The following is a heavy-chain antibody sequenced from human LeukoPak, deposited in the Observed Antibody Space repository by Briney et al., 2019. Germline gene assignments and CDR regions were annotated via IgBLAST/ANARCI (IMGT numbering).Heavy chain of an antibody. CDR1: GGSISSYY. CDR2: IYYSGST. Sequence: SETLSLTCTVSGGSISSYYWSWIRQPPGKGLEWIGYIYYSGSTNYNPSLKSRVTISVDTSKNQFSLKLSSVTAADTAVYYCARNPKGYCSGGSCNRYYYYYYYMDVWGKGTTVTASS. CDR3: ARNPKGYCSGGSCNRYYYYYYYMDV. V-gene: IGHV4-59*01. D-gene: IGHD2-15*01. J-gene: IGHJ6*03.